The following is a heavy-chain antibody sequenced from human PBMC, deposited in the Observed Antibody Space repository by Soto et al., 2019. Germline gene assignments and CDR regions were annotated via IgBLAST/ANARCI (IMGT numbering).Heavy chain of an antibody. J-gene: IGHJ6*02. CDR2: ISGSGGST. V-gene: IGHV3-23*01. D-gene: IGHD4-17*01. CDR3: AKFLSTTVTYYYYYGMDV. CDR1: GFTFSSYA. Sequence: EVQLLESGGGLVQPGGSLRLSCAASGFTFSSYAMSWVRQAPGKGLEWVSAISGSGGSTYYADSVKGRFTISRDNSKNTLYLKMNGLRAGDTAVYYCAKFLSTTVTYYYYYGMDVWGQGTTVNVSS.